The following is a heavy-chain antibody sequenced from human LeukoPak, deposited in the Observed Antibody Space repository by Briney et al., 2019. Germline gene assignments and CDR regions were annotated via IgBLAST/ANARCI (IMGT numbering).Heavy chain of an antibody. CDR3: ARFKRAGGWSYFDY. CDR1: GGSFSGYY. J-gene: IGHJ4*02. D-gene: IGHD6-19*01. V-gene: IGHV4-59*01. CDR2: IYNSGST. Sequence: SETLSLTCAVYGGSFSGYYWSWIRKPPGKGLEWIGHIYNSGSTNYSPSLKSRVTISVDTSKNQFSLKLSSVTAADTAVYYCARFKRAGGWSYFDYWGQGTLVTVSS.